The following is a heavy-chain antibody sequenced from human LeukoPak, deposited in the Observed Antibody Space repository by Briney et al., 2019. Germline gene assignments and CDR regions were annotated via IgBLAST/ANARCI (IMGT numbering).Heavy chain of an antibody. D-gene: IGHD2-2*01. V-gene: IGHV3-20*04. CDR3: VRDLALGSRILVVPAAMTNDS. CDR1: GFTFDDYG. CDR2: INWNGGNT. J-gene: IGHJ4*02. Sequence: RPGGSLRLSCAASGFTFDDYGMSWVRQVPGKGLEWVSGINWNGGNTGYADSVRGRFTISRDNAKNSLYLQMNSLRAEDTALYYCVRDLALGSRILVVPAAMTNDSWGQGALVTVSS.